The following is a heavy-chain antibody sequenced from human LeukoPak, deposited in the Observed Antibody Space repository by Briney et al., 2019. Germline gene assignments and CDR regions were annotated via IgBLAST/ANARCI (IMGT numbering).Heavy chain of an antibody. V-gene: IGHV3-49*04. Sequence: GSLRLSCTASGFTFGDYAMSWARQAPGKGLEGVGFIRNKAYGGTTEYAASVKDRITISRDDSKSIAYLQMNSLKTEDTAVYYCTRDPFYCSSTSCYSYFDYWGQGTLVTVPS. D-gene: IGHD2-2*01. J-gene: IGHJ4*02. CDR3: TRDPFYCSSTSCYSYFDY. CDR2: IRNKAYGGTT. CDR1: GFTFGDYA.